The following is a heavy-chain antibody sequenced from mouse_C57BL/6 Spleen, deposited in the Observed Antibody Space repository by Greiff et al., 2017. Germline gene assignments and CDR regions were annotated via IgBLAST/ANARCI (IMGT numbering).Heavy chain of an antibody. CDR1: GYAFSSSW. V-gene: IGHV1-82*01. J-gene: IGHJ4*01. Sequence: QVQLKESGPELVKPGASVKISCKASGYAFSSSWLNWVQQRPGKGLEWIGRIYPGDGDTNYNGKFKGKATRTADKSSSTAYMQLSILTSEDSAVYFCARSTVVATDAMDYWGQGTSVTVSS. CDR3: ARSTVVATDAMDY. D-gene: IGHD1-1*01. CDR2: IYPGDGDT.